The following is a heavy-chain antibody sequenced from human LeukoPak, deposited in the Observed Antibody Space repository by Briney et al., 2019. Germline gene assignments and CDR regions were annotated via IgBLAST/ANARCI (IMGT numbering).Heavy chain of an antibody. D-gene: IGHD1-26*01. CDR2: IYYSGST. Sequence: SETLSLTCTGSGVSISSYYWSWVRQPPGKGGEGGGYIYYSGSTNYKPSLKSRVTITGDTAKNQFSLNLSSVPAADTAVYYCARRSGSYSIWAFDIWGQGTVVAVSS. J-gene: IGHJ3*02. CDR1: GVSISSYY. CDR3: ARRSGSYSIWAFDI. V-gene: IGHV4-59*08.